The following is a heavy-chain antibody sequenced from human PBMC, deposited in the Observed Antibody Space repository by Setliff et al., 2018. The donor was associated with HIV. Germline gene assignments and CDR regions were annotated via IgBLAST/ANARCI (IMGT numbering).Heavy chain of an antibody. J-gene: IGHJ6*02. CDR3: AKSGVRPHPSHDYYYYGMDV. Sequence: PGGSLRLSCAASGFTFSSYGMHWVRQAPGEGLEWVAVIWYDGSNKYYADSVKGRFTTSRDNSKNMLYLQMNSLRAEDTAVYYCAKSGVRPHPSHDYYYYGMDVWGQGTTVTVSS. CDR2: IWYDGSNK. D-gene: IGHD1-1*01. CDR1: GFTFSSYG. V-gene: IGHV3-33*06.